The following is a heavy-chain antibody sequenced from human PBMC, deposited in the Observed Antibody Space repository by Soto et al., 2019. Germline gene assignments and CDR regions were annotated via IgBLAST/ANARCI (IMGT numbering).Heavy chain of an antibody. CDR1: GFSFSTYS. V-gene: IGHV3-48*02. CDR2: ISSSSSTI. D-gene: IGHD4-17*01. Sequence: PGGSLRLSCAASGFSFSTYSMNWVRQAPGKGLEWVSYISSSSSTIYYADSVKGRFTISRDNAKNSLYLQMNSLRDEDTAVYYCARDPPTTVTTVFDYWGQGTLVTVSS. J-gene: IGHJ4*02. CDR3: ARDPPTTVTTVFDY.